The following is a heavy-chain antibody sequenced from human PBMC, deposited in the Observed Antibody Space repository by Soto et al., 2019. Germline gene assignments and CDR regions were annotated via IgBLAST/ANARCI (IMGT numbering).Heavy chain of an antibody. CDR1: GFTFSSYA. V-gene: IGHV3-23*01. Sequence: DVQLLESGGHLVQPGGSLRLSCAASGFTFSSYAMSWVRQAPGKGLEWVSSVSAGGDMTYYSDSVKGRFTSSRDNSNNALFLQMNSQRIEDTALYSCARDDRGGSGSPAIYYYPGLDVWGQATTVTVS. CDR2: VSAGGDMT. D-gene: IGHD3-10*01. CDR3: ARDDRGGSGSPAIYYYPGLDV. J-gene: IGHJ6*02.